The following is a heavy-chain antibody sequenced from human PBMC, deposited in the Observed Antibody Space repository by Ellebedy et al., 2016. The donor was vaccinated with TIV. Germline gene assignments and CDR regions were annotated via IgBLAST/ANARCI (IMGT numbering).Heavy chain of an antibody. CDR1: GGSISSYY. Sequence: SETLSLXCTVSGGSISSYYWSWIRQPPGTGLEWIGYIYYSGSTNYNPSLKSRVTISVDTSKNQFSLKLSSVTAADTAVYYCARELSGVYRDSYYYYYGMDVWGQGTTVTVSS. D-gene: IGHD3-10*01. CDR2: IYYSGST. J-gene: IGHJ6*02. V-gene: IGHV4-59*01. CDR3: ARELSGVYRDSYYYYYGMDV.